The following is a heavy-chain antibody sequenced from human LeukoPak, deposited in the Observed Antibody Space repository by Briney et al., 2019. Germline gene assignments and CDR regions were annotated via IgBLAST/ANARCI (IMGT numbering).Heavy chain of an antibody. J-gene: IGHJ4*02. D-gene: IGHD5-18*01. Sequence: ASVKVSCKASGYTFSNYDINWVRQATGQGLEWMGWMNPNSGDTGYAQKFQGRVTMTRNTSISTAYMELSSLRSEDTAVYYCARVSRQLWSPHKFIDYWGQGTLVTVSS. CDR2: MNPNSGDT. CDR3: ARVSRQLWSPHKFIDY. V-gene: IGHV1-8*01. CDR1: GYTFSNYD.